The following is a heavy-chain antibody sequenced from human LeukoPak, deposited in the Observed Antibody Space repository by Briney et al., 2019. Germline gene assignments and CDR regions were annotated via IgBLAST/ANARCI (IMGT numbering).Heavy chain of an antibody. CDR1: GYSFTSYW. CDR2: IYPGDSDT. Sequence: GESLKISCKGSGYSFTSYWIGRVRQMPGKGLEWMGIIYPGDSDTRYSPSFQGQVTISADKSISTAYLQWSSLKASDTAMYYCARQQPYSGYVLAKVDYFDYWGQGTLVTVSS. D-gene: IGHD5-12*01. CDR3: ARQQPYSGYVLAKVDYFDY. J-gene: IGHJ4*02. V-gene: IGHV5-51*01.